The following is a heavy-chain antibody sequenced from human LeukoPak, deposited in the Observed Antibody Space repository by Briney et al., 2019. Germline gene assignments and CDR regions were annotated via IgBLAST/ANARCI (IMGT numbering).Heavy chain of an antibody. J-gene: IGHJ6*03. CDR2: ISSSSSTI. Sequence: GGSLRLSCAASGFTFSSYSMNWVRQAPGKGLEWVSYISSSSSTIYYADSVKGRFTISRDNAKNSLYLQMNSLRAEDTAVYYCARGQDYYYYYMDVWGKGTTVIVSS. V-gene: IGHV3-48*01. CDR3: ARGQDYYYYYMDV. CDR1: GFTFSSYS.